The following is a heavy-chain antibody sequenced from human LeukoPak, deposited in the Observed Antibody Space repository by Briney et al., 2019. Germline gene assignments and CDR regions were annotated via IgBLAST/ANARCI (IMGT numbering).Heavy chain of an antibody. CDR3: ARDRLGDSIDY. Sequence: KPSETLSLTCSVSGGSISSYYWSWIRQPPGKGLEWSGYIYYIGSTNYNPPLKSRVTMSVDTSKNEFSLKLSPVTAADTAVYYCARDRLGDSIDYWGRGTLVTVP. D-gene: IGHD3-16*01. CDR1: GGSISSYY. V-gene: IGHV4-59*01. CDR2: IYYIGST. J-gene: IGHJ4*02.